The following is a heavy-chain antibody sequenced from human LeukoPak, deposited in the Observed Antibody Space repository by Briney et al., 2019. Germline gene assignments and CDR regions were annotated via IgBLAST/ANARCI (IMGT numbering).Heavy chain of an antibody. Sequence: GGSLRLSCAASGFTFSSYAMHWVRQAPGKGLEWVAVISYDGSNKYYADSVKGRFTISRDNSKNTLYLQMNSLRAEDTAVYYCARVKFTVVTSQTSFDYWGQGTLVTVSS. CDR2: ISYDGSNK. V-gene: IGHV3-30-3*01. J-gene: IGHJ4*02. CDR1: GFTFSSYA. CDR3: ARVKFTVVTSQTSFDY. D-gene: IGHD4-23*01.